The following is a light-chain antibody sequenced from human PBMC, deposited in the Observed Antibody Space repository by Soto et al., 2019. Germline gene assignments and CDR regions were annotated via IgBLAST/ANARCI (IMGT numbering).Light chain of an antibody. J-gene: IGKJ1*01. CDR3: QQSYSTPRT. CDR1: QSISNY. V-gene: IGKV1-39*01. CDR2: AAS. Sequence: DIQMTQSPSSLSASVGDRVTITCRASQSISNYLNWYQQKPGKAPKLLICAASSLQSGVPSRFSGIGSGTDFTLTISSLQPEDFATYYCQQSYSTPRTFGQGTKVEIK.